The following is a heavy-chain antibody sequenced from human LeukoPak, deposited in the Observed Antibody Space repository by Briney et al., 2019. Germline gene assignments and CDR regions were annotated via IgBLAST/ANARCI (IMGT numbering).Heavy chain of an antibody. CDR2: ISSSSSYI. CDR1: GFTFSSYS. V-gene: IGHV3-21*01. Sequence: GGSLRLSCAASGFTFSSYSMNWVRQAPGKGLEWVSSISSSSSYIYYADSVKGRFTISRDNAENSVYLQMNSLGAEDTAVYYCARDSGYSYGSFDYWGQGTLVTVSS. CDR3: ARDSGYSYGSFDY. J-gene: IGHJ4*02. D-gene: IGHD5-18*01.